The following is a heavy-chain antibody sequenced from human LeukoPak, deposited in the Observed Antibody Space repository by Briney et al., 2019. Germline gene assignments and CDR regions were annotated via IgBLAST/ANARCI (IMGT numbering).Heavy chain of an antibody. CDR1: GFTFSSYS. D-gene: IGHD3-10*01. CDR2: ISTSSTHL. CDR3: SRDVDGSGNYGFDY. V-gene: IGHV3-21*06. J-gene: IGHJ4*02. Sequence: GGSLRLSCAASGFTFSSYSMGWVRQAPGKGLEWVSSISTSSTHLLYADSAKGRFTISRDNAKNLLFLQLNSLRAEDTAVYFCSRDVDGSGNYGFDYWGQGALVTVSS.